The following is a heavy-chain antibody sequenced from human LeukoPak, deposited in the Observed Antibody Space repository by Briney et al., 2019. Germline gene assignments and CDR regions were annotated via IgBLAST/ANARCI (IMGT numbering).Heavy chain of an antibody. D-gene: IGHD1-26*01. J-gene: IGHJ4*02. V-gene: IGHV3-7*01. Sequence: PGGSLRLSCAASGFTFSSYWMTWVRQAPGKGLEWVASMDLDGSAKYYMDSVKDRFTISRDNAKNSLFLQMNSLRADDTAVYYCGRVRQGDADYWGQGTLVTVSS. CDR2: MDLDGSAK. CDR3: GRVRQGDADY. CDR1: GFTFSSYW.